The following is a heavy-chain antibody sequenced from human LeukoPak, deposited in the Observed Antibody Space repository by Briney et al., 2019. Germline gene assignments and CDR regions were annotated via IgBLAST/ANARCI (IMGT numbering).Heavy chain of an antibody. CDR2: ISDSGGST. D-gene: IGHD3-16*01. CDR3: AKAYTMTTFEDWFDP. V-gene: IGHV3-23*01. Sequence: GSLRLSCAASGFTFSSYAMSWVRPAPGKGLEWVSTISDSGGSTYDADSVKGRFTISRDNSKNTLNLQMNSLRAEDTAVYYCAKAYTMTTFEDWFDPWGQGTLVTVSS. J-gene: IGHJ5*02. CDR1: GFTFSSYA.